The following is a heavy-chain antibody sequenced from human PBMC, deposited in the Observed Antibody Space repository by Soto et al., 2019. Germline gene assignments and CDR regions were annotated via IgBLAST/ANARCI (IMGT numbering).Heavy chain of an antibody. CDR2: ISYDGSNK. Sequence: GGSLRLSCAASGFTFSSYAMHWVRQAPGKGLECVAVISYDGSNKYYADSVKGRFTISRDNSKNTLYLQMNSLRAEDTAVYYCARETAGGYNFYLYFDYWGQGTLVTVSS. J-gene: IGHJ4*02. CDR3: ARETAGGYNFYLYFDY. D-gene: IGHD6-25*01. V-gene: IGHV3-30-3*01. CDR1: GFTFSSYA.